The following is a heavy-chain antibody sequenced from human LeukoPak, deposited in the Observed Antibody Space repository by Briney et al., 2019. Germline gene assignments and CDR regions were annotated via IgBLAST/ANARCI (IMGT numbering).Heavy chain of an antibody. J-gene: IGHJ5*02. CDR1: GFTFSSYS. CDR3: ARAIAEAGTGS. CDR2: ISSSSSTI. D-gene: IGHD6-19*01. Sequence: GGSLRLSCAPSGFTFSSYSMNWVRQAPGKGLEWVSYISSSSSTIYYADSVKGRFTISRDNAKKTLYLQMNTLRAEDTAMYYCARAIAEAGTGSWGQGTLVTVSS. V-gene: IGHV3-48*04.